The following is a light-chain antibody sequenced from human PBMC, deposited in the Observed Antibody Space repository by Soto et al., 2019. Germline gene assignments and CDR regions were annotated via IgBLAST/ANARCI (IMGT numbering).Light chain of an antibody. Sequence: EIVMTQSPATLSVSPGERATLSCRASQSVSNNLAWYLQKPGQAPRLLIYFASTRATGTPARFSGSGSGTEFTLTISSLQSEDFAVYYCQQYNKWPLTFGGGTKVETK. V-gene: IGKV3-15*01. CDR2: FAS. J-gene: IGKJ4*01. CDR3: QQYNKWPLT. CDR1: QSVSNN.